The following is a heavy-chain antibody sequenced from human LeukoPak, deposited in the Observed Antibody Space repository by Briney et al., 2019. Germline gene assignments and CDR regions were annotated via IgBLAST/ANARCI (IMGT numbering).Heavy chain of an antibody. V-gene: IGHV3-33*01. CDR3: ARGPMVRGVITHGYYYYGMDV. J-gene: IGHJ6*02. CDR2: IWYDGSNK. D-gene: IGHD3-10*01. Sequence: GGSLRLSCAASGFTFSSYGMHWVRQAPGKGLEWVAVIWYDGSNKYYADSVKGRFTISRDNSKNMLYLQMNSLRAEDTAAYYCARGPMVRGVITHGYYYYGMDVWGQGTTVTVSS. CDR1: GFTFSSYG.